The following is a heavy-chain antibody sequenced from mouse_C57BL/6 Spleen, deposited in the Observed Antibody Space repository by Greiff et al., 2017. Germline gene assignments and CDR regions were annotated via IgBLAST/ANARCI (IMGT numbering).Heavy chain of an antibody. CDR2: ISSGGSYT. V-gene: IGHV5-6*02. CDR1: GFTFSSYG. Sequence: DVKLVESGGDLVKPGGSLKLSCAASGFTFSSYGMSWVRQTPDKRLEWVATISSGGSYTYYPDSVKGRFTISRDNAKNTLYLQMSSLKSEDKAMYFGARRSNYEDWYFDVWGTGTTVTVSS. D-gene: IGHD2-5*01. J-gene: IGHJ1*03. CDR3: ARRSNYEDWYFDV.